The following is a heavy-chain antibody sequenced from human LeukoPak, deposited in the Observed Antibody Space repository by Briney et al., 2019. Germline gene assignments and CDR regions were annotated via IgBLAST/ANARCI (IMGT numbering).Heavy chain of an antibody. V-gene: IGHV1-69*06. CDR3: AREPRSNYGDYGKFVH. Sequence: ASVKVSCKASGGTFSSYAISWVRQAPGQGLEWMGGIIPIFGTSNYAQKFQGRVTITADKSTSTAYMELSSLRSEDTAVYYCAREPRSNYGDYGKFVHWGRGSLVSVSS. CDR2: IIPIFGTS. D-gene: IGHD4-17*01. CDR1: GGTFSSYA. J-gene: IGHJ4*02.